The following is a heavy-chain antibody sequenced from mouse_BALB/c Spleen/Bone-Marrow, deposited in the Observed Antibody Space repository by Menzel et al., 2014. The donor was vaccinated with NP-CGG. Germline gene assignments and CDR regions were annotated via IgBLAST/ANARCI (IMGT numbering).Heavy chain of an antibody. Sequence: EVMLVESGPSLVIPPQPMSLTCSVNGDSITRGYWNWNRQFPGNKLEYMGYISYSGSTYYNQSLNSRISITRNTSKNXDYPQLNAVTTEDTAPYYCARDWDGIDYWGQGTTLRVPS. CDR2: ISYSGST. CDR1: GDSITRGY. V-gene: IGHV3-8*02. D-gene: IGHD4-1*01. CDR3: ARDWDGIDY. J-gene: IGHJ2*01.